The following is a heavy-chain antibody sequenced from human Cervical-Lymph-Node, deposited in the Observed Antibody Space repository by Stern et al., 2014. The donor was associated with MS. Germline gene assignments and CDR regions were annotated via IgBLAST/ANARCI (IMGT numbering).Heavy chain of an antibody. J-gene: IGHJ5*02. V-gene: IGHV3-13*01. CDR3: ARGNGYCSGGSCYWFDP. Sequence: EVQLVESGGGLVQPGGSLRLSCAASGFTFSSYDMHWVRQATGKGLEWVSAIGTAGDTYCPGSVKGRFTISRENAKNSLYLQMNSLRAGDTAVYYCARGNGYCSGGSCYWFDPWGQGTLVTVSS. D-gene: IGHD2-15*01. CDR1: GFTFSSYD. CDR2: IGTAGDT.